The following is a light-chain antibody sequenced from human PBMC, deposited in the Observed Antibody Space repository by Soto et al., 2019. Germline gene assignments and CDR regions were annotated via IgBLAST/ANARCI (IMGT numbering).Light chain of an antibody. CDR2: DAS. CDR1: QSISSW. J-gene: IGKJ1*01. CDR3: QQYNSYSPWT. Sequence: DIQMTQSPSTLSGSVGDRVTITCRASQSISSWLAWYQQKPGKAPKLLIYDASSLESGVPSRFSGSGSGTEFTLTISSLQPDDFATYYCQQYNSYSPWTFGQGTKGDIK. V-gene: IGKV1-5*01.